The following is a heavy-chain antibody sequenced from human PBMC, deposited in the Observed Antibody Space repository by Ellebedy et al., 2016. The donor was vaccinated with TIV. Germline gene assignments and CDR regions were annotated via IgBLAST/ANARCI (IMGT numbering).Heavy chain of an antibody. CDR3: ARENCSRTSCYEDFDY. CDR1: GFNFSDYY. Sequence: GGSLRLSXAASGFNFSDYYMSWIRQAPGKGLEWVSYITSSGSAIYYADSVKGRFTISRDNAKNLVFLQMNSLRAEDTAVYYCARENCSRTSCYEDFDYWGQGTLVTVSS. CDR2: ITSSGSAI. J-gene: IGHJ4*02. V-gene: IGHV3-11*01. D-gene: IGHD2-2*01.